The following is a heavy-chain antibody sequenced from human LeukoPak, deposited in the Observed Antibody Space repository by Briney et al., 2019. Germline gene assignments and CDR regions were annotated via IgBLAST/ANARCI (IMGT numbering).Heavy chain of an antibody. CDR1: GFTFSSNS. Sequence: PGGSLRLSCAASGFTFSSNSMNWVRQAPGKGLDRVSSISSSSSYIFYADSVKGRFTISRDNAKKSLYLQMNNLRAEDTAVYYCSRDRGALWNGTSAFALHIWGRGTMVTVSS. D-gene: IGHD2-2*01. CDR2: ISSSSSYI. J-gene: IGHJ3*02. V-gene: IGHV3-21*01. CDR3: SRDRGALWNGTSAFALHI.